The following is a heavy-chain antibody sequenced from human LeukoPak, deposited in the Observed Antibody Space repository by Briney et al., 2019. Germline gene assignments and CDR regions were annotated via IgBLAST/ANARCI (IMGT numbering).Heavy chain of an antibody. CDR2: IYYSGST. J-gene: IGHJ3*02. D-gene: IGHD2-2*01. CDR1: GGSINSYY. CDR3: ARIVVVPAAMALSIDAFDI. Sequence: SETLSLTCTVSGGSINSYYWGWIRQPPEKGLEWIGSIYYSGSTYYNPSLKSRVTISVDTSKNQFSLKLSSVTAADTAVYYCARIVVVPAAMALSIDAFDIWGQGTMVTVSS. V-gene: IGHV4-39*07.